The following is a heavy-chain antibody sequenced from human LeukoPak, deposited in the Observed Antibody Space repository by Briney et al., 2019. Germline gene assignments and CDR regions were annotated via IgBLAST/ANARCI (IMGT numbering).Heavy chain of an antibody. V-gene: IGHV3-21*01. Sequence: GGSLRLSCATSGFSFSSYSMNWVRQAPGKGLEWVSSISSSSSYIYYADSVKGRFTISRDNAKNSLYLQLNSLRAEDTAVYYCAKGLSGSYFEDAFDIWGQGTMVTVSS. D-gene: IGHD1-26*01. CDR3: AKGLSGSYFEDAFDI. CDR2: ISSSSSYI. CDR1: GFSFSSYS. J-gene: IGHJ3*02.